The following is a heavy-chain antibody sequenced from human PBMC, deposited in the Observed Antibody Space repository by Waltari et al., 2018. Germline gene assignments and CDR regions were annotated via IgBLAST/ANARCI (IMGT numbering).Heavy chain of an antibody. CDR3: ATHSSGWYSARENDAFDI. CDR2: IYYSGSI. D-gene: IGHD6-19*01. V-gene: IGHV4-28*02. CDR1: GYSISSSNW. Sequence: QVQLQESGPGLVKPSQTLSLTCAVSGYSISSSNWWGWIRQPPGKGLEWIGYIYYSGSIYYNPSLKSRVTMSVDTSKNQFSLKLSSLRSEDTAVYYCATHSSGWYSARENDAFDIWGQGTMVTVSS. J-gene: IGHJ3*02.